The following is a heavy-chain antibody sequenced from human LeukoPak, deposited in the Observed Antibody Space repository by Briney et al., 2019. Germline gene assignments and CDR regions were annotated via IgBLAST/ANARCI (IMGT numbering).Heavy chain of an antibody. Sequence: EASVKVSCKASGGTFTRYTISWGRQGPGQGGEWMGGIITILGIANYAQKCQGRETITAAKSTTTAYMELSRLRSEDTAVYYCARDKRDSSGYYYFDYWGQGTLVTVSS. CDR3: ARDKRDSSGYYYFDY. V-gene: IGHV1-69*10. J-gene: IGHJ4*02. D-gene: IGHD3-22*01. CDR2: IITILGIA. CDR1: GGTFTRYT.